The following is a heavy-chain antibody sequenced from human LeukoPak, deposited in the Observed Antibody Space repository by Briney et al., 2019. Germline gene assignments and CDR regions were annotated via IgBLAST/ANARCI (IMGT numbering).Heavy chain of an antibody. D-gene: IGHD2-2*01. Sequence: SETLSLTCTVSGGSIGDYYWNWIRQPPGKGLEWIGYVYYSGSTTYNPSLKSRVTMSVDTAKNQFSLKLRSVTAADTAVYYCARGDFCSSSNCYLRPMDVWGKGTTVTVSS. CDR1: GGSIGDYY. J-gene: IGHJ6*03. CDR3: ARGDFCSSSNCYLRPMDV. CDR2: VYYSGST. V-gene: IGHV4-59*01.